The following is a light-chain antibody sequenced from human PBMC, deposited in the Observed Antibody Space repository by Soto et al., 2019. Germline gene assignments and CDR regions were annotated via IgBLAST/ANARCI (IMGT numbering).Light chain of an antibody. Sequence: QSVLTQPPSASGTPGERVTISCSGSSSNIGSNTGNWYQQLPATDPKLLIYSNNQRPSGVPDRFSGSKSGTSASLAISGLQSEDEADYYCAACDDSMNGYVFGTGTKVTVL. CDR2: SNN. J-gene: IGLJ1*01. V-gene: IGLV1-44*01. CDR3: AACDDSMNGYV. CDR1: SSNIGSNT.